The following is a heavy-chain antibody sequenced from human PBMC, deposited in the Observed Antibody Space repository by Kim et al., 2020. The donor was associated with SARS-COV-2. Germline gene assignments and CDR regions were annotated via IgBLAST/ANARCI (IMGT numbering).Heavy chain of an antibody. CDR3: AKDRIITMVRGVPPDY. J-gene: IGHJ4*02. Sequence: GGSLRLSCAASGFTFSSYGMHWVRQAPGKGLEWVAVISYDGSNKYYADSVKGRFTISRDNSKNTLYLQMNSLRAEDTAVYYCAKDRIITMVRGVPPDYWGQGTLVTVSS. D-gene: IGHD3-10*01. CDR1: GFTFSSYG. CDR2: ISYDGSNK. V-gene: IGHV3-30*18.